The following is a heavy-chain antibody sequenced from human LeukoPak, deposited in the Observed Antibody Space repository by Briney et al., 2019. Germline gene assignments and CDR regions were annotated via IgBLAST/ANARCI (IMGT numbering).Heavy chain of an antibody. D-gene: IGHD3-10*01. CDR1: GFIFNRYT. V-gene: IGHV3-21*01. J-gene: IGHJ3*02. CDR3: ARDSLLWFGELDDAFDI. Sequence: GGSLRLSCAASGFIFNRYTMTWVRQAPGKGLEWVSSISSSSSYIYYADSVKGRFTTSRDNAKNSLYLQMNSLRAEDTAVYYCARDSLLWFGELDDAFDIWGQGTMVTVSS. CDR2: ISSSSSYI.